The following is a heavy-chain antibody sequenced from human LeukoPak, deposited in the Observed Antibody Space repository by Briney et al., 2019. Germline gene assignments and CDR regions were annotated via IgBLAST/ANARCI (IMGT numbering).Heavy chain of an antibody. CDR1: GFTFSSYA. J-gene: IGHJ5*02. V-gene: IGHV3-23*01. D-gene: IGHD3-3*01. Sequence: GGSLRLSCAASGFTFSSYAMSWVRQAPGKGLEWVSAISGSGGSTYHADSVKGRFTISRDNSKNTLYLQMNSLRAEDTAVYYCAKEKKPFDFWSGSYQGFDPWGQGTLVTVSS. CDR3: AKEKKPFDFWSGSYQGFDP. CDR2: ISGSGGST.